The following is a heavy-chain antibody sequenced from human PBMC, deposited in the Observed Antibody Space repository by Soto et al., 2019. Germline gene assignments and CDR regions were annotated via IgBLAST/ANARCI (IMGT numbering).Heavy chain of an antibody. D-gene: IGHD5-12*01. CDR1: GFTFSSYS. CDR3: ARDLSGYDAHYFDY. CDR2: ISSSSSYI. V-gene: IGHV3-21*01. Sequence: SGGSLRLSCAASGFTFSSYSMNWVRQAPGKGLEWVSSISSSSSYIYYADSVKGRFTISRDNAKNSLYLQMNSLRAEDTAVYYCARDLSGYDAHYFDYWGQGTLVTVSS. J-gene: IGHJ4*02.